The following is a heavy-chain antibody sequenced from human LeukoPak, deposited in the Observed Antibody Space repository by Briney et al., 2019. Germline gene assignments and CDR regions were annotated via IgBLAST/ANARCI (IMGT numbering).Heavy chain of an antibody. CDR2: ISAYNGNA. CDR3: ARVTHDYVWGSYRGPPDY. Sequence: GASVKVSCKASGYTFTSYGISWVRQAPAQGLEWMGWISAYNGNANYAQKLQGRVTMTTDTSTSTAYMELRSLRSDDTAVYYCARVTHDYVWGSYRGPPDYWGQGTLVTVSS. V-gene: IGHV1-18*01. D-gene: IGHD3-16*02. CDR1: GYTFTSYG. J-gene: IGHJ4*02.